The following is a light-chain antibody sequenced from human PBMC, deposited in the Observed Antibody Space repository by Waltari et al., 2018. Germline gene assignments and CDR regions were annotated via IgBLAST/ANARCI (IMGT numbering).Light chain of an antibody. CDR2: QDS. J-gene: IGLJ2*01. Sequence: SYELTQPPSVSVSPGQTASITCSGAKSGDKYACWYQQKPGQSPVLVSYQDSKRPSGIPERFSGSNSGNTATLTISGTQAMDEADYYCQAWDSSTGVFGGGTKLTVL. CDR3: QAWDSSTGV. V-gene: IGLV3-1*01. CDR1: KSGDKY.